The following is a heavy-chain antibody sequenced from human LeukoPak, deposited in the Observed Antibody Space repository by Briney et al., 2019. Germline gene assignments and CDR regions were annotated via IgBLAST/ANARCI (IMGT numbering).Heavy chain of an antibody. J-gene: IGHJ4*02. Sequence: GGSLRLSCAASGFTFRNYAMSWVRQAPGKGLEWVSAISSDGGSTYYADSVKGRFTISRDNSKNTLYLQMNSLRAEDTAVYYCAKDRPLFDYWGQGNLVTVSS. CDR3: AKDRPLFDY. V-gene: IGHV3-23*01. CDR2: ISSDGGST. CDR1: GFTFRNYA.